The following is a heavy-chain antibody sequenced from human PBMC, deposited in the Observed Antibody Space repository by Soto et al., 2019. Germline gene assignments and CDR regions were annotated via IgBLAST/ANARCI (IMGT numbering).Heavy chain of an antibody. Sequence: GGSLRLSCAISGFTLSSYAMSWVRQAPGQGLEWITSLSSRGAGAYYADSVKGRFTISRENSRNTLFLQMNSRKSEDTAIYFCAKSLLDYHLETIPYHPFYHWGQGTLLAVSS. CDR1: GFTLSSYA. D-gene: IGHD3-10*01. CDR2: LSSRGAGA. V-gene: IGHV3-23*01. CDR3: AKSLLDYHLETIPYHPFYH. J-gene: IGHJ4*02.